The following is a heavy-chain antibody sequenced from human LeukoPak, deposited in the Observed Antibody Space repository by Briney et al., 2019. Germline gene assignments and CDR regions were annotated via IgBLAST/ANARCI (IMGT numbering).Heavy chain of an antibody. CDR1: GYTFTGYY. Sequence: ASVQVSCKASGYTFTGYYMHWVRQAPGQGLEWMGWINPNSGGTNYTQKFQGRVTMTRDTSISTAYMELSRLRSDDTAVYYCARARYDSSGYYGYWGQGPLVRVSS. V-gene: IGHV1-2*02. J-gene: IGHJ4*02. CDR2: INPNSGGT. D-gene: IGHD3-22*01. CDR3: ARARYDSSGYYGY.